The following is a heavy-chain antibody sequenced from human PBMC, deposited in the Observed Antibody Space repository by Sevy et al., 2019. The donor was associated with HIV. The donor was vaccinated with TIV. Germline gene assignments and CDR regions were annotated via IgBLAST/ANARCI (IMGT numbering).Heavy chain of an antibody. CDR3: ARAATHYDFWSGRNTGDYFDY. Sequence: ASVKVSCKASGYTFTSYDINWVRQATGQGLEWMGWMNPNSGNTGYAQKFQGRVTITRNTSISTAYMELSSLRSEDTAVYYCARAATHYDFWSGRNTGDYFDYWGQGTLVTVSS. D-gene: IGHD3-3*01. CDR1: GYTFTSYD. V-gene: IGHV1-8*03. J-gene: IGHJ4*02. CDR2: MNPNSGNT.